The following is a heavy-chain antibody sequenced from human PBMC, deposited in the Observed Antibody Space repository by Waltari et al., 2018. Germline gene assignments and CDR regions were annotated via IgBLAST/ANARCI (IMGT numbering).Heavy chain of an antibody. CDR2: IYTSGGT. Sequence: QVQLQESGPGLVKPSQTLSLTCTVSGGSISSGSYYWSWIRQPAGKGLEWIGRIYTSGGTNYNPSLKRRVTIAVDTSKNQSSLKLSSVTAADTAVYYCARVASYYYGSGYLIGYYGMDVWGQGTTVTVSS. J-gene: IGHJ6*02. CDR3: ARVASYYYGSGYLIGYYGMDV. CDR1: GGSISSGSYY. D-gene: IGHD3-10*01. V-gene: IGHV4-61*02.